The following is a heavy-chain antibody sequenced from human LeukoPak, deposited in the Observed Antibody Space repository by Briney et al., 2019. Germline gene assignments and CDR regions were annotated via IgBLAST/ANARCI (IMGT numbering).Heavy chain of an antibody. Sequence: ASVKVSCKASGYTFTSYYMHWVRQAPGQGLEWMGIINPSGGSTSYAQKFQGRVTMTRDTSTSTVYMELSSLRSEDTAVYYCASGDILTGYSPESPGNFDYWGQGTLVTVSS. V-gene: IGHV1-46*01. D-gene: IGHD3-9*01. CDR1: GYTFTSYY. CDR3: ASGDILTGYSPESPGNFDY. CDR2: INPSGGST. J-gene: IGHJ4*02.